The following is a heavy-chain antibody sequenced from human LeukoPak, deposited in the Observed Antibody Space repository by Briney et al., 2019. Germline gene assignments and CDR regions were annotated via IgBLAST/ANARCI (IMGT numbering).Heavy chain of an antibody. J-gene: IGHJ5*02. CDR1: GFTFDDYA. CDR2: ISRDSGNI. V-gene: IGHV3-9*01. Sequence: PGRSLRLSCAASGFTFDDYAMHWVRQAPGKGLEWVSGISRDSGNIGYADSVKGRFTISRDNAKNSLYLQMNSLRAEDTAVYYCARYYKRGYSYGEGFDWFDPWGQGTLVTVSS. CDR3: ARYYKRGYSYGEGFDWFDP. D-gene: IGHD5-18*01.